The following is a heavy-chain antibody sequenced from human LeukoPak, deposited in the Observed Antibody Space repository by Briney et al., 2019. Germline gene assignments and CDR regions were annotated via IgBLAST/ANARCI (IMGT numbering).Heavy chain of an antibody. Sequence: KPSETLSLTCTVSGGSISSYYWSWIRQPPGKGLEWIGYIYTSGSTNYNPSLKSRVTISVDTSKNQFSLKLSSVTAADTAVYYCAREGYGGNSVYWGQGTLVTVSS. CDR3: AREGYGGNSVY. J-gene: IGHJ4*02. V-gene: IGHV4-4*09. D-gene: IGHD4-23*01. CDR2: IYTSGST. CDR1: GGSISSYY.